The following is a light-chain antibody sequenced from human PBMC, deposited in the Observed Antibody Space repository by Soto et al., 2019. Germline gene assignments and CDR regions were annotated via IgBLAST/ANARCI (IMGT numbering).Light chain of an antibody. CDR3: QQYNNWPPWPPYT. V-gene: IGKV3-15*01. Sequence: EIVMTQSPGTLSVSPGERVTLSCRASQSVSSNLAWYQQKPGQAPRLLIYGTSTRASGMPGRFSGSGSGTEFTLTISSLQSEDFAVYYCQQYNNWPPWPPYTFGQGTKLEIK. CDR1: QSVSSN. CDR2: GTS. J-gene: IGKJ2*01.